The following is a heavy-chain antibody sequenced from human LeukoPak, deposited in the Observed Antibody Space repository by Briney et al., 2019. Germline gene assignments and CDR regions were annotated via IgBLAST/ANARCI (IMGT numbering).Heavy chain of an antibody. V-gene: IGHV4-59*01. CDR2: KYYSGST. CDR1: GTSFSSYY. Sequence: PSETLSLTCGVSGTSFSSYYWSWIRQTPGKGLEWIGYKYYSGSTRYNSSLRSRLTISLDTSKNQFSLRLTSVTAADTAVYYCARGRSYGFDFDSWGQGTLVIVSS. D-gene: IGHD3-16*01. J-gene: IGHJ4*02. CDR3: ARGRSYGFDFDS.